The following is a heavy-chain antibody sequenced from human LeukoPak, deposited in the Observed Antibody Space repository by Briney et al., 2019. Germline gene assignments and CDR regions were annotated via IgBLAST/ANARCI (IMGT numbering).Heavy chain of an antibody. Sequence: ASVEVSCKASGYTFTGYYMHWVRQAPGQGLEWMGRINPNSGGTNYAQKFQGRVTMTRDTSISTAYMELSRLRSDDTAVYYCARAIRGSGYSLLFDYWGQGTLVTVSS. V-gene: IGHV1-2*06. D-gene: IGHD3-22*01. CDR1: GYTFTGYY. CDR3: ARAIRGSGYSLLFDY. CDR2: INPNSGGT. J-gene: IGHJ4*02.